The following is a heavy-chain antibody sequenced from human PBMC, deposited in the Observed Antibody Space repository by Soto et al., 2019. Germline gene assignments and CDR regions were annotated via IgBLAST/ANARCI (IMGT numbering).Heavy chain of an antibody. J-gene: IGHJ6*02. Sequence: QVQLVESGGGVVQPGGSLRLSCAASGFLFNDYAMHWVRQAPGKGLEWVSFIWYDGSNKHYADSVEGRFTIARDNTTNTVSLQMNTLTVEDTAVYYCARGTPASGFAMDVWGQGTTVTVS. CDR1: GFLFNDYA. V-gene: IGHV3-33*01. D-gene: IGHD6-13*01. CDR3: ARGTPASGFAMDV. CDR2: IWYDGSNK.